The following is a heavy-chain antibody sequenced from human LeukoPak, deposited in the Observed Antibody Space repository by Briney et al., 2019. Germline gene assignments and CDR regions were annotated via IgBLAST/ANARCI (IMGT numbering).Heavy chain of an antibody. D-gene: IGHD3-10*01. V-gene: IGHV4-31*11. Sequence: SETLSLTCAVYGGSFSGYYWSWIRQHPGKGLEWIGYIYYSGSTYYNPSLKSRVTISVDTSKNQFSLKLSSVTAADTAVYYCARDLRFGELYGGTDPWGQGTLVTVSS. CDR2: IYYSGST. CDR1: GGSFSGYY. J-gene: IGHJ5*02. CDR3: ARDLRFGELYGGTDP.